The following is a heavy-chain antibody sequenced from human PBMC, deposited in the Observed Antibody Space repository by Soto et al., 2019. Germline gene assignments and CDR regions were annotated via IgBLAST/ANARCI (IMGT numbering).Heavy chain of an antibody. CDR3: ATADYYGSGSYLVNDAFDI. Sequence: GGSLRLSCASSGVTFSSYGMHLVRQAPGKGLEWVAVISYDGSNKYYADSVKGRFTISRDNSKNTLYLQMNSLRAEDTAVYYCATADYYGSGSYLVNDAFDIWGQGTMVTVSS. CDR1: GVTFSSYG. J-gene: IGHJ3*02. V-gene: IGHV3-30*03. CDR2: ISYDGSNK. D-gene: IGHD3-10*01.